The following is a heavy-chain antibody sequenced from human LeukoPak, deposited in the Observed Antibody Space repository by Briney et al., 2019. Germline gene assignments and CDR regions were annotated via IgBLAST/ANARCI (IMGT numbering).Heavy chain of an antibody. CDR3: ARAKASDYYDSSGYFP. Sequence: ASVNVSCTASGYTFTGYYMHWVRQAPGQGLEWMGWINPNSGGTNYAQKFQGRVTMTRDTSISTAYMELSRLRSDDTAVYYCARAKASDYYDSSGYFPWGQGTLVTVSS. CDR1: GYTFTGYY. CDR2: INPNSGGT. V-gene: IGHV1-2*02. D-gene: IGHD3-22*01. J-gene: IGHJ5*02.